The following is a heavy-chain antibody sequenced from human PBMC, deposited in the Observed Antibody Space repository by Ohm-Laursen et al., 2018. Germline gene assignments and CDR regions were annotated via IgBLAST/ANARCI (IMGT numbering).Heavy chain of an antibody. CDR2: ISSSGSYI. CDR3: ARAIAVAGTDWYFDL. D-gene: IGHD6-19*01. V-gene: IGHV3-21*01. Sequence: SLRLSCAASGFTFSSYDMNWVRQVPGKGLEWVSSISSSGSYIYGADSVRGRLTISRDNAKNSLYLQMNSLRAEDTAVYYCARAIAVAGTDWYFDLWGRGTLVTASS. CDR1: GFTFSSYD. J-gene: IGHJ2*01.